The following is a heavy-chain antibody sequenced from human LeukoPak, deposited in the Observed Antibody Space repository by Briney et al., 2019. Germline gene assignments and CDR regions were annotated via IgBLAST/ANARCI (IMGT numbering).Heavy chain of an antibody. Sequence: PMASVKVSCKASGYTFTGYYMHWVRQAPGQGLEWMGWIIPNSGGTNYAQKFQDRVTMTTDTSTTTAYMELRSLRSDDTAVYYCARRYSSSADPDHWGQGTLVTVSS. CDR2: IIPNSGGT. CDR3: ARRYSSSADPDH. CDR1: GYTFTGYY. D-gene: IGHD6-6*01. V-gene: IGHV1-2*02. J-gene: IGHJ4*02.